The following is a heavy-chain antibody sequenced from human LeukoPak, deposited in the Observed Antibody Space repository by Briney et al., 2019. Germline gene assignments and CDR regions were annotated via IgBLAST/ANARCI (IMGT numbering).Heavy chain of an antibody. J-gene: IGHJ5*02. D-gene: IGHD3-10*01. CDR3: AKAGRLWFGELPWFDP. V-gene: IGHV4-30-4*07. CDR1: GGSISSGGYS. CDR2: IYYSGST. Sequence: SETLSLTCAVSGGSISSGGYSWSWIRQPPGKGLEWIGYIYYSGSTYYSPSLKSRVTISVDTSKNQFSLKLSSVTAADTAVYYCAKAGRLWFGELPWFDPWGQGTLVTVSS.